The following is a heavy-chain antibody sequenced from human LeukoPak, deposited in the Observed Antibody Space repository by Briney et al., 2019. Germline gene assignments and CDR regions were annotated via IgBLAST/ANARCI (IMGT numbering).Heavy chain of an antibody. Sequence: SETLSLTCTVSGGSISSSSYYWGWIRQPPGKGLEWIGSIYYSGSTYYNPSLKSRVTISVDTSKNQFSLKLSSVTAADTAVYYCARDWGVLEGVGYCSGGSCYHPWYFDYWGQGTLVTVSS. D-gene: IGHD2-15*01. J-gene: IGHJ4*02. CDR2: IYYSGST. CDR3: ARDWGVLEGVGYCSGGSCYHPWYFDY. V-gene: IGHV4-39*07. CDR1: GGSISSSSYY.